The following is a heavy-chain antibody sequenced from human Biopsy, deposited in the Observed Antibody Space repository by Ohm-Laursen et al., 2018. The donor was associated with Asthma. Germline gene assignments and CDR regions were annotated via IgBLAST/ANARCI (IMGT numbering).Heavy chain of an antibody. CDR1: GFTFGDYW. J-gene: IGHJ6*02. CDR2: IKHDGSEN. D-gene: IGHD2-15*01. Sequence: SLRLSCSASGFTFGDYWMSWVRQVPGRGLEWVANIKHDGSENNHVDSPKGRFTISRDNAKNSLFLQMNGLRADDTAVYFCAGGRYCSGASCLYGMDVWGQGTTVSVSS. V-gene: IGHV3-7*03. CDR3: AGGRYCSGASCLYGMDV.